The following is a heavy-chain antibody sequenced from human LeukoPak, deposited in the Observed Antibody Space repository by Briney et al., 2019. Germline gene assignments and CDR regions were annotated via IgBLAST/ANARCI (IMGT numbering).Heavy chain of an antibody. D-gene: IGHD5-12*01. V-gene: IGHV5-51*07. CDR1: GYRFTTYW. Sequence: GESLKISCKASGYRFTTYWIGWVHQMPGKGLESMGIFYPGDSDTRYSPSFEGQVTISADKSFTTAYLQWSSLKASDTAMYYCARQITDQSSGYDSIDYWGQGTLVTVSS. J-gene: IGHJ4*02. CDR3: ARQITDQSSGYDSIDY. CDR2: FYPGDSDT.